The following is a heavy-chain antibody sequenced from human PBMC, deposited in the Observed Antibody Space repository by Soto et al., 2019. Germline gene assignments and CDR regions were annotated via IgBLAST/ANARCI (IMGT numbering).Heavy chain of an antibody. CDR1: GGTFSSYA. J-gene: IGHJ3*02. CDR2: IIPIFGTA. V-gene: IGHV1-69*13. CDR3: ARIYGSEHGAFDI. D-gene: IGHD3-10*01. Sequence: ASVKVSCKASGGTFSSYAISWLRQAPGQGLEWMGGIIPIFGTANYAQKFQGRVTITADESTSTAYMELSSLRSEDTAVYHCARIYGSEHGAFDIWGQGTMVTVSS.